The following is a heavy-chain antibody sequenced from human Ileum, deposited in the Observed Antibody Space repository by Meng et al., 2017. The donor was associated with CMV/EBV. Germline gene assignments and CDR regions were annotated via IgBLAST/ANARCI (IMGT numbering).Heavy chain of an antibody. Sequence: GESLKISCAASGFTFSSNAMSWVRQAPGKGLEWVSSVSDSGGRTNYADSVKGRFTISRDNSKNTLYLQLNSLRVEDTALYYCVKDPGSRYYFDFWGQGTQVTVSS. CDR2: VSDSGGRT. CDR3: VKDPGSRYYFDF. V-gene: IGHV3-23*01. J-gene: IGHJ4*02. D-gene: IGHD6-19*01. CDR1: GFTFSSNA.